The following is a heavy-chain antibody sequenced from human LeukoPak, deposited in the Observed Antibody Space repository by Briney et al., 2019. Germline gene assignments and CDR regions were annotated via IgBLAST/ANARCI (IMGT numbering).Heavy chain of an antibody. CDR2: ISYDGSNK. J-gene: IGHJ4*02. Sequence: GGSLRLSCAASGFTFSSYAMHWVRQAPGKGLEWVAVISYDGSNKYYADSVKGRFTISRDNSKNTLYLQMNSLRAEDTAVYYCAKVHFPYSGYDCFDYWGQGTLVTVSS. CDR3: AKVHFPYSGYDCFDY. D-gene: IGHD5-12*01. V-gene: IGHV3-30*04. CDR1: GFTFSSYA.